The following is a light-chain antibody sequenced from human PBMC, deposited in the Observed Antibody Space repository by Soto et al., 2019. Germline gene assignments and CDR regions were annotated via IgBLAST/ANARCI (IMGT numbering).Light chain of an antibody. J-gene: IGLJ2*01. Sequence: QSVLTQPPSASGTPGQRVTISCSGSSSNIGSNTVNWYQQLPGTAPKLLIYSNNQRPSGVPDRFSGSKSGTSASLAISGLHSEDEADYYCAAWDDSLNALVFGGGTQLTVL. V-gene: IGLV1-44*01. CDR2: SNN. CDR3: AAWDDSLNALV. CDR1: SSNIGSNT.